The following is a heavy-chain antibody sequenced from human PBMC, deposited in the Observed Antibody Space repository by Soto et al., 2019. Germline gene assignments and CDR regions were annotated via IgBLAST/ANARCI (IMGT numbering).Heavy chain of an antibody. CDR2: IIPSVGTT. V-gene: IGHV1-69*12. CDR1: GGTFSSYA. D-gene: IGHD2-2*01. J-gene: IGHJ5*02. CDR3: ERDVAYCNSTSCYVWFDP. Sequence: QVQLVQSGAEVNKPGSSVKVSCKASGGTFSSYAISWVRQSPGQGLEWMGGIIPSVGTTNYAQKFQGRVTITADESTSTADKELSSLIAEDTAVNYWERDVAYCNSTSCYVWFDPWGQGTLVTVSS.